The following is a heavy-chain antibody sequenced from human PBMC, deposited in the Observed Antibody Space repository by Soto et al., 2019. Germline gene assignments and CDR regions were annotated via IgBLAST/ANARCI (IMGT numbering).Heavy chain of an antibody. D-gene: IGHD3-22*01. CDR2: IYPGDSDS. CDR3: ARHGYFDSSGYPDY. CDR1: GYNFASYW. Sequence: GESLKISCKSSGYNFASYWIGWVRQMPGKGLEWMGIIYPGDSDSRYSPSFQGQVTISADKSISTAYLQWSSLKASDTAMYYCARHGYFDSSGYPDYWGQGTLGTVSS. V-gene: IGHV5-51*01. J-gene: IGHJ4*02.